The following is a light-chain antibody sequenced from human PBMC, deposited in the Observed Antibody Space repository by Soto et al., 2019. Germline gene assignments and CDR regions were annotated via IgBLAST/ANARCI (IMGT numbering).Light chain of an antibody. CDR1: QSVLYSSNNKNY. Sequence: DIVMTQSPDSLAVSLGERATINCKSSQSVLYSSNNKNYLAWYQQKPGQPPKLRIYLASTRESGVPDRFSGSGYGTEFTLTISSLQAEDVAVYYCQQYYSTPWTFGQGTKVEIK. V-gene: IGKV4-1*01. CDR3: QQYYSTPWT. J-gene: IGKJ1*01. CDR2: LAS.